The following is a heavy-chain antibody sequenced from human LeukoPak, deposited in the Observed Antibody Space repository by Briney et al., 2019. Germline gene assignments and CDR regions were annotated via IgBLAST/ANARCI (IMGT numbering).Heavy chain of an antibody. CDR3: ARGSSSGTSGHDAFDI. D-gene: IGHD5-12*01. Sequence: NPSETLSLTCTVSAGSISSRSYYWGWIRQPPGKGLEWIGSIYYSGSSYYNPSLNSRVTISVDTSKKQFSLKLTSVTAADTAVYHCARGSSSGTSGHDAFDIWGQGTMVTVSS. V-gene: IGHV4-39*07. CDR1: AGSISSRSYY. CDR2: IYYSGSS. J-gene: IGHJ3*02.